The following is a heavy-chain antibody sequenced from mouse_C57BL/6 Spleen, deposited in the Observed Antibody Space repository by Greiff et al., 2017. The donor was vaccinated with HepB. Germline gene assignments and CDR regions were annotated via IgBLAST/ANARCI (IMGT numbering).Heavy chain of an antibody. V-gene: IGHV1-42*01. D-gene: IGHD1-1*01. Sequence: VQLKESGPELVKPGASVKISCKASGYSFTGYYMNWVKQSPEKSLEWIGEINPSTGGTTYNQKFKAKATLTVDKSSSTAYMQLKSLTSEDSAVYYCARSENYYGSSLDYWGQGTTLTVSS. J-gene: IGHJ2*01. CDR2: INPSTGGT. CDR1: GYSFTGYY. CDR3: ARSENYYGSSLDY.